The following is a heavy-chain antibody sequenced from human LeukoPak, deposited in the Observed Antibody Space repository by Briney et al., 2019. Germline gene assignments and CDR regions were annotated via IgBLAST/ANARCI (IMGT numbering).Heavy chain of an antibody. D-gene: IGHD5-18*01. Sequence: PGGSLRLSCAASGVTFSSHWMSWVRQAPGKGLEWVANIKHDGSEKYYVGFVEGRFTISRDNAKNSLYLQMNSLRAEDTAVYYCARDQGGIQLWPGLDYWGQGTLVTVSS. J-gene: IGHJ4*02. V-gene: IGHV3-7*01. CDR3: ARDQGGIQLWPGLDY. CDR1: GVTFSSHW. CDR2: IKHDGSEK.